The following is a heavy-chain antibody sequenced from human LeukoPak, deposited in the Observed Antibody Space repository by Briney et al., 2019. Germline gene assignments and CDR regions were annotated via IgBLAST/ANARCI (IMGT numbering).Heavy chain of an antibody. CDR1: GGSISSDGYY. CDR2: IFYRGNT. D-gene: IGHD2-21*01. V-gene: IGHV4-39*01. Sequence: PSETLSLTCTVSGGSISSDGYYWGWVRQPPGKGLEWIGNIFYRGNTYYNPSLESRVTVSVDTSKNQFSLKLTSVTTADTAIYYCARQGLLFGLDYWGQGTLVTVSS. CDR3: ARQGLLFGLDY. J-gene: IGHJ4*02.